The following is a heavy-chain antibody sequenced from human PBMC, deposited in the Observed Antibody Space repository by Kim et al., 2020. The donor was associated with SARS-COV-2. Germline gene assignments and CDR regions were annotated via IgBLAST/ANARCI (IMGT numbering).Heavy chain of an antibody. CDR3: AKIARAYYDFWSGFIDY. CDR2: ISGAGGST. J-gene: IGHJ4*02. V-gene: IGHV3-23*01. Sequence: GGSLRLSCAASGFTFTGYAMSWVRQAPGKGLEWVSAISGAGGSTYYADSVSGRFTISRDNSKNTLYLQMHSLRAEDTAVYYCAKIARAYYDFWSGFIDYWGQGSLVTVSS. CDR1: GFTFTGYA. D-gene: IGHD3-3*01.